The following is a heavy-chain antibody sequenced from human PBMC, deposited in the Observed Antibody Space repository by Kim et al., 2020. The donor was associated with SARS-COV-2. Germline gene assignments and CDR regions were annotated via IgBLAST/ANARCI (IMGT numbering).Heavy chain of an antibody. CDR1: GFTFSSYS. D-gene: IGHD1-26*01. V-gene: IGHV3-21*01. J-gene: IGHJ3*02. CDR3: ARVLGIVGATGPHRRVDAFDI. CDR2: ISSSSSYI. Sequence: GGSLRLSCAASGFTFSSYSMNWVRQAPGKELEWVSSISSSSSYIYYADSVKGRFTISRDNAKNSLYLQMNSLRAEDTAVYYCARVLGIVGATGPHRRVDAFDIWGQGTMVTVSS.